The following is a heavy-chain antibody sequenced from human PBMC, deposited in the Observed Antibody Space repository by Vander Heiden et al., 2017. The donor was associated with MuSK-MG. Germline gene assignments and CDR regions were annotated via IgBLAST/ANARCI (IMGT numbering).Heavy chain of an antibody. CDR3: ARGSPPLAVTTSCFDY. CDR2: ISYDGSNK. J-gene: IGHJ4*02. V-gene: IGHV3-30-3*01. CDR1: GFTFSSYA. Sequence: QVQLVESGGGVVQPGRSLRLSCAASGFTFSSYAMHWVRQAPGKGLEWVAVISYDGSNKYYADSVKGRFTISRDNSKNTLYLQMNSLRAEDTAVYYCARGSPPLAVTTSCFDYWGQGTLVTVSS. D-gene: IGHD4-17*01.